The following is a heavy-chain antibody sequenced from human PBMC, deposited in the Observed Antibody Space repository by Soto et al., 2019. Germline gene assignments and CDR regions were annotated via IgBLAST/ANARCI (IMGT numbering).Heavy chain of an antibody. V-gene: IGHV1-8*01. CDR3: ARGLGGVYDYIWGAGAWFDP. CDR2: MNPNSGNT. D-gene: IGHD3-16*01. Sequence: QVQLVQSGAEVKKPGASVKVSCKASGYTFTSYDINWVRQATGQGLEWMGWMNPNSGNTGYAQKFEGRVTMTRNTSISTAYMELSSLRSEDTAVYYCARGLGGVYDYIWGAGAWFDPWGQGTLVTVSS. CDR1: GYTFTSYD. J-gene: IGHJ5*02.